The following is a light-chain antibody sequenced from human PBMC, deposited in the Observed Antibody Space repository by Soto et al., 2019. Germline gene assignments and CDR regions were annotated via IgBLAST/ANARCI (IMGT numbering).Light chain of an antibody. CDR1: SSDVGGYNY. Sequence: QSALTQPRSVSGSPGQSVTISCTGTSSDVGGYNYVSWYQQYPGKAPKVMIYDVKTRPSGVPDRFSGSKSGNTASLTISGLQAEDEADYYCCSYAGSYTFVFGTGTKLTVL. V-gene: IGLV2-11*01. CDR3: CSYAGSYTFV. J-gene: IGLJ1*01. CDR2: DVK.